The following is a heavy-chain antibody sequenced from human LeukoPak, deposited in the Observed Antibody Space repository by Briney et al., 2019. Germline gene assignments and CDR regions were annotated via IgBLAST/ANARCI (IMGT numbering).Heavy chain of an antibody. J-gene: IGHJ3*02. CDR1: GYSFTSYW. Sequence: GESLKISWKGAGYSFTSYWIGWVRQMPGKGLEWIGIIYPGDSDTRYSPSFQGQVTISADKSISTAYLQWSSLQASDTAMYYCASSGYCSGGSCYSDAFDIWGQGTMVTVSS. CDR2: IYPGDSDT. V-gene: IGHV5-51*03. D-gene: IGHD2-15*01. CDR3: ASSGYCSGGSCYSDAFDI.